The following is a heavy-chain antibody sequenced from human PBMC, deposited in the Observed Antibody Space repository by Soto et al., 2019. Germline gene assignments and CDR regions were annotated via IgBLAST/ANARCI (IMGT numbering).Heavy chain of an antibody. CDR2: INAGNGNT. CDR1: GYTFTSYA. J-gene: IGHJ6*03. D-gene: IGHD5-12*01. V-gene: IGHV1-3*01. Sequence: QVQLVQSGAEVKKPGASVKVSCKASGYTFTSYAVHWVRQAPGQRLEWMGWINAGNGNTKYSQKFQGRVTITSDTSGNTAHMELNSLRSEEQGVYYCGRGMASIVATFGYLDVSGKGTTVTVSS. CDR3: GRGMASIVATFGYLDV.